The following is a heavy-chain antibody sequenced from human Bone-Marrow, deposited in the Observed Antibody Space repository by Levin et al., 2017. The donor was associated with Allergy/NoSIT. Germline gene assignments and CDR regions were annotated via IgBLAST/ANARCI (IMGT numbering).Heavy chain of an antibody. Sequence: SVKVSCKASGGTFDTHGINWVRQAPGQGLEWMGRIIPILGIANYAQKFQGRVTITADKSTRTGYMELSSLRSGDTAVYYCARDDPNPPLPYWGQGTLVTVSS. J-gene: IGHJ4*02. CDR3: ARDDPNPPLPY. D-gene: IGHD1-26*01. CDR2: IIPILGIA. V-gene: IGHV1-69*04. CDR1: GGTFDTHG.